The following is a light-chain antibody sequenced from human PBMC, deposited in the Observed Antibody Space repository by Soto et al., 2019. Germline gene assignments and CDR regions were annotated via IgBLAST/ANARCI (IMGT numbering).Light chain of an antibody. CDR2: DAS. CDR3: QQQKNWTPALS. CDR1: QSVSSF. V-gene: IGKV3-11*01. Sequence: EIVLTQSPATLSLSPGERATLSCRASQSVSSFLAWYQQKPGQTPRLLIYDASKRATGIPVRFSGSGSGTDFTLTISSREPESVAFDDCQQQKNWTPALSFGGGTKVEI. J-gene: IGKJ4*01.